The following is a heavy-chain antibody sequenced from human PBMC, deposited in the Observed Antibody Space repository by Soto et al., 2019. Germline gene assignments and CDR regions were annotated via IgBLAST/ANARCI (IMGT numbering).Heavy chain of an antibody. J-gene: IGHJ6*02. CDR3: ARAHYDFWTGGKQYYFYGLDV. Sequence: PGGSLRLSCAASGFPLSGYGMHWVRQAPGKGLEWVAAIPSDETTEAYADSVKGRITIARDKSENKLYLQMNSLRPGDTAVYYCARAHYDFWTGGKQYYFYGLDVWGQGTTVTVSS. V-gene: IGHV3-30*03. D-gene: IGHD3-3*01. CDR2: IPSDETTE. CDR1: GFPLSGYG.